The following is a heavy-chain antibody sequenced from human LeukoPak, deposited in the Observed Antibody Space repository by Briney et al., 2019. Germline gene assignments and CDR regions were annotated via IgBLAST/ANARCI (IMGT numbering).Heavy chain of an antibody. Sequence: GGSLRLSCAASGFTFSSYGMHWVRQAPGKGLEWVAVIWYDGSNKYYADSVKGRFTISRDNSKNTLYLQMNSLRAEDTAVYYCAKDLRYSSSSGFDYWDQGTLVTVSS. V-gene: IGHV3-33*06. CDR2: IWYDGSNK. CDR3: AKDLRYSSSSGFDY. D-gene: IGHD6-6*01. CDR1: GFTFSSYG. J-gene: IGHJ4*02.